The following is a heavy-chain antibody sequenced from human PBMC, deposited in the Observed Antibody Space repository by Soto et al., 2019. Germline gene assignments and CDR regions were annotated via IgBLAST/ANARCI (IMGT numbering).Heavy chain of an antibody. CDR3: ARLGFYYQSLDP. CDR1: GGSISSGGYS. J-gene: IGHJ5*02. CDR2: IYHSGST. Sequence: SETLSLTCAVSGGSISSGGYSWSWIRQPPGKGLEWIGYIYHSGSTYYNPSLKNRVTISVDRSKNQFSLKLSTVTAADTAVYYCARLGFYYQSLDPWGHGTLVTVS. V-gene: IGHV4-30-2*01. D-gene: IGHD2-2*01.